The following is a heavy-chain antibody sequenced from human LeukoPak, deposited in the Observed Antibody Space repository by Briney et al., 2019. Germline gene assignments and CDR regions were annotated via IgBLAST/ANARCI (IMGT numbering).Heavy chain of an antibody. Sequence: GGSLRLSCAASGFTFRNHWMGWVRQAPGKGLEWMGRIDPSDSYTNYSPSFQGHVTISADKSISTAYLQWSSLKASDTAMYYCARHDRAPRWFDPWGQGTLVTVSS. CDR1: GFTFRNHW. V-gene: IGHV5-10-1*01. CDR3: ARHDRAPRWFDP. CDR2: IDPSDSYT. J-gene: IGHJ5*02. D-gene: IGHD1-14*01.